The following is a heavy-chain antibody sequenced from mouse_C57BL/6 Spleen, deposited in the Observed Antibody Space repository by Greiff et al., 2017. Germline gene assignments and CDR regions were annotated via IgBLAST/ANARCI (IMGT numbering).Heavy chain of an antibody. CDR3: ARTRGGDY. CDR1: GYTFTDYY. CDR2: INPNNGGT. V-gene: IGHV1-26*01. J-gene: IGHJ4*01. Sequence: VQLQQSGPELVKPGASVKISCKASGYTFTDYYMNWVKQSHGKSLEWIGDINPNNGGTSYNQKFKGKATLTVDKSSSTAYMELRSLTSEDSAVYYCARTRGGDYWGQGTSVTVSS.